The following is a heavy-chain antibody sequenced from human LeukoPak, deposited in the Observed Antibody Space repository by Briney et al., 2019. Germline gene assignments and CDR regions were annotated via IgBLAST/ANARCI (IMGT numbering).Heavy chain of an antibody. D-gene: IGHD2-15*01. CDR3: ARDGYCSGGTCYLCFFDY. Sequence: GGSLSLSCAASRFTFSNYAMTWGRQAAGPELRWVSTINDNAGSTYYADSANGRFTISRDNFKNTLYLQMNSLRAEDTAVYYCARDGYCSGGTCYLCFFDYWGQGTLVTVSS. CDR1: RFTFSNYA. J-gene: IGHJ4*02. V-gene: IGHV3-23*01. CDR2: INDNAGST.